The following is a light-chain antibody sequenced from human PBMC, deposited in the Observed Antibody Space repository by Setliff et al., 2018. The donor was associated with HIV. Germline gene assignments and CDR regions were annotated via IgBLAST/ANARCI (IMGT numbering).Light chain of an antibody. CDR1: TGAVTSGHF. CDR3: LITYTGARV. CDR2: DTN. V-gene: IGLV7-46*01. Sequence: QAVVTQEPSLTVSPGGTVTLTCGSSTGAVTSGHFPFWFQQKPGQAPRTLIYDTNNKHSWTPARFSGSLLGGQAALTLSGAQPEDEADYYCLITYTGARVFGGGTK. J-gene: IGLJ3*02.